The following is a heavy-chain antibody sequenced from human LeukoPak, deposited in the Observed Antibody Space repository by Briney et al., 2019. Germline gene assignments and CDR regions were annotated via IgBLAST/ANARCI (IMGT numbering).Heavy chain of an antibody. J-gene: IGHJ3*01. CDR3: AKGLSASGRFNAFDV. CDR1: GFTFNNYA. CDR2: ISGSAQSS. D-gene: IGHD3-3*01. V-gene: IGHV3-23*01. Sequence: GKSLRLSCVASGFTFNNYAINWVRQAPGKGLEWVAAISGSAQSSYHADSVRGRFTISRDNSKNTLYLQMNSLRVDDTAVYHCAKGLSASGRFNAFDVWGQGTMVTVSS.